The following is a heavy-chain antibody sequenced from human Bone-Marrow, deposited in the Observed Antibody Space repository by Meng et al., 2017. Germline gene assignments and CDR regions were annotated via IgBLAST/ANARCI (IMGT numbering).Heavy chain of an antibody. CDR3: ARDDWGPIGY. V-gene: IGHV3-33*01. CDR2: IWYDGSNK. D-gene: IGHD7-27*01. Sequence: QGALAESGGGVVQPGRSLRLACAASGFTFSSYGMHWVRQAPGKGLEWVAVIWYDGSNKYYADSVKGRFTISRDNSKNTLYLQMNSLRAEDTAVYYCARDDWGPIGYWGQGTLVTVSS. CDR1: GFTFSSYG. J-gene: IGHJ4*02.